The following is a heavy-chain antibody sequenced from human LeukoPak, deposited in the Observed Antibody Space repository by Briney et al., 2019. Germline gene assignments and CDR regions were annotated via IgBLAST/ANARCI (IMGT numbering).Heavy chain of an antibody. V-gene: IGHV3-74*01. CDR3: AKVAGSYPVYYYYGMDV. Sequence: GGSLRLSCAASGFTFSSYRMHWVRQTPGKGLVWVSRINSDGSSTSYADSVKGRFTISRDNAKNTLYLQMNSLRAEDTAVYYCAKVAGSYPVYYYYGMDVWGQGTTATVSS. D-gene: IGHD1-26*01. J-gene: IGHJ6*02. CDR2: INSDGSST. CDR1: GFTFSSYR.